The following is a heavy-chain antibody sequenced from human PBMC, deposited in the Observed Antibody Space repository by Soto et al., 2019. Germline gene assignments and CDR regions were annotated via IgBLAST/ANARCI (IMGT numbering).Heavy chain of an antibody. Sequence: QVQLVQSGAEVKKPGASVKVSCKASGSTFTGYYMNWVRQAPGQGLEWMGWINPNSGGTNYAQKFQGWVTMTRDTPISTAYMELSRLRSDDTAVYYCARDRCGGDCYSVDDAFDIWGQGTMVTVSS. CDR3: ARDRCGGDCYSVDDAFDI. CDR2: INPNSGGT. J-gene: IGHJ3*02. D-gene: IGHD2-21*02. V-gene: IGHV1-2*04. CDR1: GSTFTGYY.